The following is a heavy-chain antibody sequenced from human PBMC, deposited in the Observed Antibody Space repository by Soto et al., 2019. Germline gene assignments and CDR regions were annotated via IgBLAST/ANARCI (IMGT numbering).Heavy chain of an antibody. CDR3: ARLTNIGVVTKDNWFDP. Sequence: GASGKVSCKASCYTFSKYGINWVRQAPGQRHEWMGWISAYNGNTNYAQKLQGRVTMTTDTSTSTAYMELRSLRSDDTAVYYCARLTNIGVVTKDNWFDPRGQRTLVTVSS. J-gene: IGHJ5*01. CDR2: ISAYNGNT. CDR1: CYTFSKYG. D-gene: IGHD2-21*02. V-gene: IGHV1-18*01.